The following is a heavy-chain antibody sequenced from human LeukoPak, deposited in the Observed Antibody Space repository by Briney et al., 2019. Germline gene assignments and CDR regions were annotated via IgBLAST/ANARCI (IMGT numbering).Heavy chain of an antibody. CDR3: ASHFSSGYSY. V-gene: IGHV4-38-2*02. CDR2: IYHSGST. D-gene: IGHD3-22*01. CDR1: GYSISSGYY. Sequence: SETLSLTCTVSGYSISSGYYWGWIRQPPGKGLEWIGSIYHSGSTYYNPSLKSRVTISVDTSKNQFSLKLSSVTAADTAVYYYASHFSSGYSYWGQGTLVTVSS. J-gene: IGHJ4*02.